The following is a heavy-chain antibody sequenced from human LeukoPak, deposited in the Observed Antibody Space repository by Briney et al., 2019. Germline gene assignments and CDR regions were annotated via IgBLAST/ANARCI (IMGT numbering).Heavy chain of an antibody. CDR2: ISSSSSYI. CDR3: ARNGMQYYGGDCYPRTQFPVW. D-gene: IGHD2-21*02. V-gene: IGHV3-21*01. J-gene: IGHJ4*02. Sequence: VGSLRLSCAASGFTFSSYSMNWVRQAPGKGLEWVSSISSSSSYIYYADSVKGRFTISRDNAKNSLYLQMNSLRAEDTAVYYCARNGMQYYGGDCYPRTQFPVWWGQGTLVTVSS. CDR1: GFTFSSYS.